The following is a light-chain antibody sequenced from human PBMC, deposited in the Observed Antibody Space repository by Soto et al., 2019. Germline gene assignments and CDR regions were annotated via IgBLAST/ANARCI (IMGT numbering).Light chain of an antibody. V-gene: IGKV1-39*01. CDR3: HQSFSPLWT. J-gene: IGKJ1*01. CDR1: QSISNY. Sequence: DIQMTQSPSSLSASVGDRVTITCRASQSISNYLNWYQQKPGKAPKLLIYAASSRQSGVPSRFNGRGSETDFTLTISSLQPDDSATYYCHQSFSPLWTFGQGTKVEV. CDR2: AAS.